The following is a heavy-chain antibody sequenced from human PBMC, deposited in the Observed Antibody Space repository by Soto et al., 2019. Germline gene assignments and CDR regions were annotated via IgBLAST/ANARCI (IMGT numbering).Heavy chain of an antibody. J-gene: IGHJ4*02. Sequence: PSETLSLTCAVYDGSLSGYYWSWIRQPPGKRLEWIGEINQSGVTDYNPTLNSRVTMSVDTSKNQFSLKLGSVTAADTAMYYCARNYDDSSGHYRLFDYWGQRTPVTVSS. D-gene: IGHD3-22*01. V-gene: IGHV4-34*01. CDR1: DGSLSGYY. CDR2: INQSGVT. CDR3: ARNYDDSSGHYRLFDY.